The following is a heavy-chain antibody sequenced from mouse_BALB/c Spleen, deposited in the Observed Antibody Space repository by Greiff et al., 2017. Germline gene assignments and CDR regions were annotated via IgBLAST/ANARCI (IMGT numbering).Heavy chain of an antibody. V-gene: IGHV3-2*02. CDR3: ARRGLLRPAWFAY. D-gene: IGHD1-1*01. CDR2: ISYSGST. Sequence: EVKLQESGPGLVKPSQSLSLTCTVTGYSITSDYAWNWIRQFPGNKLEWMGYISYSGSTSYNPSLKSRISITRDTSKNQFFLQLNSVTTEDTATYYCARRGLLRPAWFAYWGQGTLVTVSA. CDR1: GYSITSDYA. J-gene: IGHJ3*01.